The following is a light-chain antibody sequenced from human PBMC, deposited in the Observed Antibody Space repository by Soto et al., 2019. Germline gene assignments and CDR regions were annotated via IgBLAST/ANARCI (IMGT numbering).Light chain of an antibody. CDR2: SVS. J-gene: IGLJ3*02. V-gene: IGLV2-14*01. CDR1: SSDVGGFNY. Sequence: QSALTQPASVSGSPGQSITISCTGTSSDVGGFNYVFWYQQYPGKAPKLMIYSVSNRPSGVSNRFSGSKSGNTASLTISGLQAEDEADYYCSSYTSSTTRVFGGGTKLTVL. CDR3: SSYTSSTTRV.